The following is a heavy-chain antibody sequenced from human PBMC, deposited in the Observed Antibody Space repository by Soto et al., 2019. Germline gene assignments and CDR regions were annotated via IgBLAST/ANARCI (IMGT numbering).Heavy chain of an antibody. D-gene: IGHD1-1*01. J-gene: IGHJ4*02. V-gene: IGHV3-21*02. CDR3: ARGDAYNSFDY. CDR1: GFHFSSYT. CDR2: ISSSGDYI. Sequence: EVQLMASGGRLVKPGGSLRLSCAASGFHFSSYTMNWVRQAPGKGLEWVSSISSSGDYIYYADSVKGRFTISRDNAKNSLYLQMSSLSAGDTAMFYCARGDAYNSFDYWGQGALVTVSS.